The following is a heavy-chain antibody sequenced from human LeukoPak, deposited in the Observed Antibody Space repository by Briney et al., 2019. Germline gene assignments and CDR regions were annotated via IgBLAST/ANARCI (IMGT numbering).Heavy chain of an antibody. Sequence: SETLSLTCTVSGGSISSGGYYWSWLRQRPGKGLELIGYIYYSGSTYYNPSLNRRVTITADTTKNQFSLKLSSVTTADSTGYYWGRDPRATVFDYWGQGTLVTVSS. CDR1: GGSISSGGYY. J-gene: IGHJ4*02. CDR2: IYYSGST. CDR3: GRDPRATVFDY. V-gene: IGHV4-31*03. D-gene: IGHD4-17*01.